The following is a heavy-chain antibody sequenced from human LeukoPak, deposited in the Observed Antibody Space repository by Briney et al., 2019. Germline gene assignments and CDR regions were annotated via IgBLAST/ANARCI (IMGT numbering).Heavy chain of an antibody. CDR1: GYTFTSYY. CDR2: INPSGGST. J-gene: IGHJ4*02. V-gene: IGHV1-46*01. D-gene: IGHD2-15*01. CDR3: ARDSPYCSGGSCYSDYFDY. Sequence: ASVKVSCKASGYTFTSYYMHWVRQAPGQGLEWMGIINPSGGSTSYAQKFQGRVIMTRDTSTSTVYMELSSLRSEDTAVYYCARDSPYCSGGSCYSDYFDYWGQGTLVTVSS.